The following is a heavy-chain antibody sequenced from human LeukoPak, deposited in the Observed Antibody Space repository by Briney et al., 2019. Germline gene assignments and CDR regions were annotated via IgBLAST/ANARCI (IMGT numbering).Heavy chain of an antibody. CDR3: ARDRGYCSSTSCYHEQYYFDY. CDR1: GGCISSYY. V-gene: IGHV4-4*07. J-gene: IGHJ4*02. Sequence: PSETLSLTCTVSGGCISSYYWSWIRQPAGKGLEWIGRIYTSGSTNYNPSLKSRVTMSVDTSKNQFSLKLSSVTAADTAVYYCARDRGYCSSTSCYHEQYYFDYWGQGTLVTVSS. CDR2: IYTSGST. D-gene: IGHD2-2*01.